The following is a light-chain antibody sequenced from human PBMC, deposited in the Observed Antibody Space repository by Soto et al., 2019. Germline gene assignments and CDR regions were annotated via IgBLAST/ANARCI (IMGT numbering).Light chain of an antibody. J-gene: IGLJ1*01. Sequence: QSALTQPASASGSPGQSSTISCTEATSDVGGYKNVSSYQLHQGKAPKLMISDVSNRPSGVSDRLSGSKSGNTASLTIAGLQAEEEVESYCSSYAISRSLYIFGTGTKLTVL. CDR3: SSYAISRSLYI. CDR2: DVS. CDR1: TSDVGGYKN. V-gene: IGLV2-14*01.